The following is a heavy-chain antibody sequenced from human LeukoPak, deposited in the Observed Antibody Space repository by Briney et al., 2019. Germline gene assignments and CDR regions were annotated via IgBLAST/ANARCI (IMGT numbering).Heavy chain of an antibody. Sequence: GGSLRLSCAASGFTFSSNGMYWVRQAPGKGLEWVAVISYDGSNKYYADSVKGRFTISRDNSKNTLYLQMNSLRPEDTAVYYCARDLPRIAGWFDPWGQGTLVTVSS. J-gene: IGHJ5*02. V-gene: IGHV3-30*03. CDR1: GFTFSSNG. CDR2: ISYDGSNK. D-gene: IGHD6-13*01. CDR3: ARDLPRIAGWFDP.